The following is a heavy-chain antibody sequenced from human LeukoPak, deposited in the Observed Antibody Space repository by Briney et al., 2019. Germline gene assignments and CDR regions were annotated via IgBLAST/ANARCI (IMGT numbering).Heavy chain of an antibody. CDR2: IIPIIGTA. V-gene: IGHV1-69*13. CDR3: ARDPYGTTGTTAFDDAFDI. Sequence: RASVKVSCKASGGTFSSYAISWVRQAPGQGLEWMGGIIPIIGTANYAQKFQGRVTITADESTSTAYMELSSLRSEDTAVYYCARDPYGTTGTTAFDDAFDIWGQGTMVTVSS. CDR1: GGTFSSYA. J-gene: IGHJ3*02. D-gene: IGHD1-1*01.